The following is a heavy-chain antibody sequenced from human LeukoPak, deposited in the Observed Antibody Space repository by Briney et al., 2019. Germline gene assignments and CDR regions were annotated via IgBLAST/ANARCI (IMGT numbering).Heavy chain of an antibody. D-gene: IGHD1-26*01. Sequence: GGSLRLSCAASGFTFSSYEMNWVRQAPGKGLEWVSYISTTGNTICYADSVKGRFTISRDNAKKSLYLQMNSLRAEDTAVYYCARIGSYPYYFDYWGQGALVTVSS. CDR3: ARIGSYPYYFDY. V-gene: IGHV3-48*03. CDR1: GFTFSSYE. J-gene: IGHJ4*02. CDR2: ISTTGNTI.